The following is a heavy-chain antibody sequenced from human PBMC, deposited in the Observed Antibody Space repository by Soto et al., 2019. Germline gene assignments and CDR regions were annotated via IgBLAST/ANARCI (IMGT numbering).Heavy chain of an antibody. Sequence: PGGSLRLSCVASGFSFSGYAMSWVRQAPGKGLVWVSSMTATGVSIYYADSVRGRFTISRDNSKNTLYLQMSSLRAEDTATYYCAKDSIPYSSSYDLDHWARGALVTVSS. V-gene: IGHV3-23*01. D-gene: IGHD6-6*01. CDR1: GFSFSGYA. CDR3: AKDSIPYSSSYDLDH. J-gene: IGHJ4*02. CDR2: MTATGVSI.